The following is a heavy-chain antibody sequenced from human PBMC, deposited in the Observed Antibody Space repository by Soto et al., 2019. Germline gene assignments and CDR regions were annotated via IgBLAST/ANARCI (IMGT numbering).Heavy chain of an antibody. V-gene: IGHV4-61*03. D-gene: IGHD3-16*01. CDR2: ISYSGAP. CDR1: GGSVSGVKNY. J-gene: IGHJ3*01. Sequence: QVQLQESGPGLVKPSETLSLTCSVSGGSVSGVKNYWSWIRQSPGKGLEWIGFISYSGAPIYNPSLKSRLTLSVDRSKNHSSLRLSSVTASDTALYYCATSPRFAFDFWGQGTTVIVSS. CDR3: ATSPRFAFDF.